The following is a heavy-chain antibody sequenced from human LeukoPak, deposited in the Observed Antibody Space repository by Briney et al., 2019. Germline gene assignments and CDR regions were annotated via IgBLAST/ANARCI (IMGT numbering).Heavy chain of an antibody. CDR2: IYYTGAT. Sequence: SETLSLTCTVSGGSISSYYWSWIRLPPGKGLEWMGYIYYTGATYYNPSLKSRVTISLDTSKNQFSLKLSSVTAADAAVYYCARAGYSYGTGYYFDYWGQGALVTVSS. V-gene: IGHV4-59*01. D-gene: IGHD5-18*01. CDR3: ARAGYSYGTGYYFDY. CDR1: GGSISSYY. J-gene: IGHJ4*02.